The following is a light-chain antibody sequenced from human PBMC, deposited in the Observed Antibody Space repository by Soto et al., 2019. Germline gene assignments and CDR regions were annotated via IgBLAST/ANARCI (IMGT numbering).Light chain of an antibody. CDR1: QNIFTY. CDR3: QHSYSSPT. Sequence: IQVTQSPSSLSASVGDRFTIACRASQNIFTYLNWYQQRPGQAPNLLIYATSNLQSGVPSRFSGSGSGTDFTLTISSLQPEDFATYYCQHSYSSPTFGQGTKVDIK. J-gene: IGKJ2*01. V-gene: IGKV1-39*01. CDR2: ATS.